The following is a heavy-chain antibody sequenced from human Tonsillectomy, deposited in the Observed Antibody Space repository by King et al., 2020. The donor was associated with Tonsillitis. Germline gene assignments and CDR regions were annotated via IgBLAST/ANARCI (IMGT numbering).Heavy chain of an antibody. J-gene: IGHJ6*02. CDR1: GFTVSNNY. D-gene: IGHD3/OR15-3a*01. CDR2: IYSGGTT. V-gene: IGHV3-53*01. CDR3: ARWNDPLDVRYGMDV. Sequence: VQLVESGGGLIQPGGSLRLSCAASGFTVSNNYMSWVRQAPGKGLEWVSGIYSGGTTYYADSVKGRFTISRDNSNNTLYRQMNSLRVEDTAVYYCARWNDPLDVRYGMDVWGQGTTVTVSS.